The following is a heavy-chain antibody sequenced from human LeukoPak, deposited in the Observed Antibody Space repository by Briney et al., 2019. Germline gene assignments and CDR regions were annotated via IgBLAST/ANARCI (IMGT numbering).Heavy chain of an antibody. J-gene: IGHJ6*02. D-gene: IGHD3-10*01. V-gene: IGHV1-8*01. CDR1: GYTFTSYD. Sequence: ASVKVSFKASGYTFTSYDINWVRQATGQGLEWMGWMNPNSGNTGYAQKFQGRVTMTRNTSISTAYMELSSLRSEDTAVYYCANSFGGLYGMDVWGQGTTVTVSS. CDR3: ANSFGGLYGMDV. CDR2: MNPNSGNT.